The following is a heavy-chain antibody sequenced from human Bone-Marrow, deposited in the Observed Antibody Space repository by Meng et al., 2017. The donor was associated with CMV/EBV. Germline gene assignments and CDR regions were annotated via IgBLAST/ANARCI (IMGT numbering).Heavy chain of an antibody. CDR2: IRYDGSNK. D-gene: IGHD2-2*01. J-gene: IGHJ5*02. Sequence: GESLKISCAASGFTFSSYGMHWVRQAPGKGLEWVAFIRYDGSNKYYADSVKGRFTISRDNSKNTLYLQMNSLRSEDTAVYYCARGRPVSTSCWSCHWFDPWGQGTLVTVSS. CDR1: GFTFSSYG. CDR3: ARGRPVSTSCWSCHWFDP. V-gene: IGHV3-30*02.